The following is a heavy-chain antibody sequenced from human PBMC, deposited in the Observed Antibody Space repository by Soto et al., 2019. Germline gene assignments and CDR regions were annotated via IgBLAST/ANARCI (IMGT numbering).Heavy chain of an antibody. CDR1: GGSISSGGYY. D-gene: IGHD3-10*01. Sequence: SETLSLTCTVSGGSISSGGYYWSWIRQHPGKGLEWIGYIYYSGSTYYNPSLKSRVTISVDTSKNQFSLKLSSVTAADTAVYYCARAGEILWFGELLPFAPWGQGTLVTGSS. CDR2: IYYSGST. J-gene: IGHJ5*02. V-gene: IGHV4-31*03. CDR3: ARAGEILWFGELLPFAP.